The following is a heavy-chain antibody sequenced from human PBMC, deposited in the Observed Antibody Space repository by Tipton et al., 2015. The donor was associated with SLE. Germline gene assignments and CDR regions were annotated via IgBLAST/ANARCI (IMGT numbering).Heavy chain of an antibody. Sequence: SLRLSCAASGFTFANYAMSWVRQAPGKGTEWVSAISGSGDRTYYADSVKGHFTISRDNSKNTLYLQMNSLRVEDTAVYYCAKDLNRVATSPFDYWGQGTLVTVSS. J-gene: IGHJ4*02. CDR2: ISGSGDRT. CDR1: GFTFANYA. D-gene: IGHD5-12*01. CDR3: AKDLNRVATSPFDY. V-gene: IGHV3-23*01.